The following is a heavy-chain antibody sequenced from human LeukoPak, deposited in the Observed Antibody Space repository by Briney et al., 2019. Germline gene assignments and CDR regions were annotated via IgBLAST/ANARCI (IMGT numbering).Heavy chain of an antibody. CDR3: ARGGVDYYGSGTYYLMYYFDY. V-gene: IGHV3-23*01. CDR1: GFTFSSSA. J-gene: IGHJ4*02. CDR2: ISGSGGAS. D-gene: IGHD3-10*01. Sequence: QPGGSLRLSCAASGFTFSSSAMSWVRQAPGKGLEWVSGISGSGGASYYADSVKGRFTISRDDSHNTLYLQMNSLRAEDTAVYFCARGGVDYYGSGTYYLMYYFDYWGQGALVTVSS.